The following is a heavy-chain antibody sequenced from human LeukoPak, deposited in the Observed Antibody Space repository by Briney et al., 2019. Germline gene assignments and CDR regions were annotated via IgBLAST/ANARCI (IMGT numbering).Heavy chain of an antibody. V-gene: IGHV3-48*03. CDR3: ARDSGDRYAALDY. CDR1: GFGFRSFE. D-gene: IGHD2-8*01. CDR2: ISSHSDGTK. J-gene: IGHJ4*02. Sequence: GSLRLSCAASGFGFRSFEMNWVRQAPGKGLEWISYISSHSDGTKYYADSVKGRFTISRDNAKSSLYLQMNSLRAEDTAVYYCARDSGDRYAALDYWGRGTLVSVSS.